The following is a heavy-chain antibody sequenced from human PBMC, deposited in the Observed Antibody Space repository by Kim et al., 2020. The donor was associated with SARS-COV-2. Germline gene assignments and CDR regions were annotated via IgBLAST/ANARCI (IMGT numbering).Heavy chain of an antibody. D-gene: IGHD5-12*01. CDR3: AKDRGGYAPRSHYFGLDV. Sequence: GGSLRLSCSASGFTFSTFGMHWVRQAPGKGLEWVAVISFDGSYKIYADSVKGRFTISRDSSKNTLSLQMTNLRGEDTAVYYCAKDRGGYAPRSHYFGLDV. CDR2: ISFDGSYK. V-gene: IGHV3-33*05. J-gene: IGHJ6*01. CDR1: GFTFSTFG.